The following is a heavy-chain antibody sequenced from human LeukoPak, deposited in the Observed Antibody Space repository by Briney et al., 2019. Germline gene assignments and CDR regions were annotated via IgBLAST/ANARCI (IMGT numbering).Heavy chain of an antibody. CDR2: IIPIFGTA. J-gene: IGHJ3*02. Sequence: ASVKVSCKASGGTFSSYAISWVRQAPGQGLEWMGGIIPIFGTANYAQKFQGRVTITADESTSTAYMELSSLRSEDTAVYYCARCRIAARWTSAFDIWGQGTMVTVSS. V-gene: IGHV1-69*13. D-gene: IGHD6-6*01. CDR1: GGTFSSYA. CDR3: ARCRIAARWTSAFDI.